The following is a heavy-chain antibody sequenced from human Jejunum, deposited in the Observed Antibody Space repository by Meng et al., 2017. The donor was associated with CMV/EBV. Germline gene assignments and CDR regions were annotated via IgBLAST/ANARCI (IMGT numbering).Heavy chain of an antibody. D-gene: IGHD6-13*01. CDR3: ARGTGSGSWLIDS. V-gene: IGHV3-23*03. J-gene: IGHJ4*02. CDR1: GFIFSNYA. Sequence: SGFIFSNYAMGWVRQAPGKGLEWVSITYGGGVTTYSADFVKGRFTISRDNSKNTLYLQMNSLGAEDTAVYYCARGTGSGSWLIDSWGQGTLVTVSS. CDR2: TYGGGVTT.